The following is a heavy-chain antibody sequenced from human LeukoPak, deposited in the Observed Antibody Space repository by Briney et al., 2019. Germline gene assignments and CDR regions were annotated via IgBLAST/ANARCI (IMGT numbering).Heavy chain of an antibody. V-gene: IGHV1-2*02. D-gene: IGHD2-8*01. CDR3: ARGSNRDY. CDR2: INPNTGGT. CDR1: GYTFTNYY. Sequence: GASVKVSCKASGYTFTNYYIHWVRQAPGQGLEWMGWINPNTGGTNYAQKFQGRVTMTRDTSISTAYMELSRLGSDDTAVYYCARGSNRDYWGQGTLVTVSS. J-gene: IGHJ4*02.